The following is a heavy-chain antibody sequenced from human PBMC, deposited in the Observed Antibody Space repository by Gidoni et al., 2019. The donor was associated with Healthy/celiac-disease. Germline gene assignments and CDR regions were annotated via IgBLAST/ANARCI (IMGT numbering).Heavy chain of an antibody. CDR3: AREGYCSSTSCPDNWFDP. CDR2: INHSGST. J-gene: IGHJ5*02. D-gene: IGHD2-2*01. CDR1: GGSFSGYY. V-gene: IGHV4-34*01. Sequence: QVQLQQWGAGLLQPSETLSLTCAVYGGSFSGYYWSWIRQPPGKGLEWIGEINHSGSTNYNPSLKSRVTISVDTSKNQFSLKLSSVTAADTAVYYCAREGYCSSTSCPDNWFDPWGQGTLVTVSS.